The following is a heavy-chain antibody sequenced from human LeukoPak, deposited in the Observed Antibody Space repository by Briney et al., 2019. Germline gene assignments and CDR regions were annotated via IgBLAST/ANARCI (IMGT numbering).Heavy chain of an antibody. Sequence: ASVKVSCKASGGTFISYAISWVRQAPGQGLDWMGRIIPTFGTANYAQKFQGRVTITTDESTSTAYMELSSVRSEDTAVYYCASLNHYDILTGYYFAFDIWGQGTMVTVSS. CDR2: IIPTFGTA. CDR3: ASLNHYDILTGYYFAFDI. D-gene: IGHD3-9*01. J-gene: IGHJ3*02. CDR1: GGTFISYA. V-gene: IGHV1-69*05.